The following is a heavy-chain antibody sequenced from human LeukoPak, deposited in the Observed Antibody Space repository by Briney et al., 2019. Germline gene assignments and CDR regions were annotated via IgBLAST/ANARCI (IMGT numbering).Heavy chain of an antibody. CDR3: ASGWWTNYYYYYGMDV. CDR1: GFTFSSYG. Sequence: GGSLRLSCAASGFTFSSYGMHWVRQAPGKGLEWVAVISYDGSNKYYADSVKGRFTISRDNSKNTLYLQMNSLRAEDTAVYYCASGWWTNYYYYYGMDVWGQGTTVTVSS. CDR2: ISYDGSNK. J-gene: IGHJ6*02. D-gene: IGHD6-19*01. V-gene: IGHV3-30*03.